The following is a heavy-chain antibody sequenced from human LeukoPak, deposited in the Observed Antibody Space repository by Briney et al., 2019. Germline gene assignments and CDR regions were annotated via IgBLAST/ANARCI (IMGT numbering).Heavy chain of an antibody. V-gene: IGHV3-33*01. CDR3: ARDLYSSGWYGVDY. CDR1: GFTSSSYG. J-gene: IGHJ4*02. D-gene: IGHD6-19*01. Sequence: GGSLRLSCAASGFTSSSYGMHWVRQAPGKGLEWVAVIWYDGSSKYYADSVKGRFTISRDNSKNTLYLQMNSLRAEDTAVYYCARDLYSSGWYGVDYWGQGTLVTVSS. CDR2: IWYDGSSK.